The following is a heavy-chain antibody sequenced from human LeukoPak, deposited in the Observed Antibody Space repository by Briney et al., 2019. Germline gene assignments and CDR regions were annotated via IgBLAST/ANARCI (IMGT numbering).Heavy chain of an antibody. J-gene: IGHJ4*02. CDR2: IHYTGST. D-gene: IGHD2-2*02. CDR1: GGPISSSSYY. CDR3: ARTDPIRLGLYYFDY. V-gene: IGHV4-39*01. Sequence: SETLSLTFTVSGGPISSSSYYWGWIHHPPGKGLEWMGYIHYTGSTYYNPSLKNRAAISVDTSKDQFSLRLSSVTAADTAVYYCARTDPIRLGLYYFDYWGQGTLVTVSS.